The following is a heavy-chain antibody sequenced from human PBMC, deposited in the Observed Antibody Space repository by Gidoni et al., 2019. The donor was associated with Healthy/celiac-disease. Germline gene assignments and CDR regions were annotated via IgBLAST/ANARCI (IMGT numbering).Heavy chain of an antibody. D-gene: IGHD1-7*01. V-gene: IGHV4-59*01. J-gene: IGHJ4*02. Sequence: QVQLQESGPGLVKPSETLSLPCTVSGGSISSYYWSWIRQPPGKGLEWIGYIYYSGSTNYNPSLKSRVTISVDTSKNQFSLKLSSVTAADTAVYYCARSITGTTDYWGQGTLVTVSS. CDR1: GGSISSYY. CDR3: ARSITGTTDY. CDR2: IYYSGST.